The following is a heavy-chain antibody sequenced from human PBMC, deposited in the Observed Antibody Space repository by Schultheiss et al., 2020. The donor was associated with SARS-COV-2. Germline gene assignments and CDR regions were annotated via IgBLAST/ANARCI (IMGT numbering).Heavy chain of an antibody. CDR3: ARGPYDFWSGYSNTSPLDY. D-gene: IGHD3-3*01. CDR1: GFTFSSYG. CDR2: ISYDGNNE. V-gene: IGHV3-30*03. Sequence: GGSLRLSCAASGFTFSSYGMHWVRQAPGKGPEWVAVISYDGNNEYYADSVKGRFTISRDNSKNTLYLQMNSLRAEDTAVYYCARGPYDFWSGYSNTSPLDYWGQGTLVTVS. J-gene: IGHJ4*02.